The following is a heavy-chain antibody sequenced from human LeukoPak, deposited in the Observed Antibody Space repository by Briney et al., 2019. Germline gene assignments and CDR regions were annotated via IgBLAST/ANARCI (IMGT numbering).Heavy chain of an antibody. CDR3: ARVYCSSTSCYASVGY. Sequence: ASVKVSCKTSDYSFSSYGISWVRQAPGQGLEWMGWISTYNGNTNYAQKLQGRVTMTTDTSTSTAYMELRSLRSDDTAVYYCARVYCSSTSCYASVGYWGQGTLVTVSS. J-gene: IGHJ4*02. V-gene: IGHV1-18*01. CDR2: ISTYNGNT. CDR1: DYSFSSYG. D-gene: IGHD2-2*01.